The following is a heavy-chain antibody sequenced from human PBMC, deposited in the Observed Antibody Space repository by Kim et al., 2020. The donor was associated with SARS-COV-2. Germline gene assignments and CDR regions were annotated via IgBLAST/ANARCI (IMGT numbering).Heavy chain of an antibody. CDR2: IIPIFGTA. V-gene: IGHV1-69*13. CDR3: ARGGAYSSSWYEGDY. CDR1: GGTFSSYA. Sequence: SVKVSCKASGGTFSSYAISWVRQAPGQGLEWMGGIIPIFGTANYAQKFQGRVTITADESTSTAYMELSSLRSEDTAVYYCARGGAYSSSWYEGDYWGQGTLVTVSS. J-gene: IGHJ4*02. D-gene: IGHD6-13*01.